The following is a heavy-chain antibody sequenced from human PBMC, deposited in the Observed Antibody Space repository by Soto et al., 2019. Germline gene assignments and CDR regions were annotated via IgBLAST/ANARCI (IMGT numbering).Heavy chain of an antibody. CDR1: GFTFSSYA. Sequence: EVQLLESGGGLVQPGGSLRRSCAASGFTFSSYAMSWVRQAPGQGLEWVSAISVSGVSTYYADSVKGRFTISRDNYKNTLYLQMKSLRAEDKAVYYCARRPHRSSWPGGAFDIWGQGTMVTVSS. D-gene: IGHD6-13*01. V-gene: IGHV3-23*01. CDR3: ARRPHRSSWPGGAFDI. CDR2: ISVSGVST. J-gene: IGHJ3*02.